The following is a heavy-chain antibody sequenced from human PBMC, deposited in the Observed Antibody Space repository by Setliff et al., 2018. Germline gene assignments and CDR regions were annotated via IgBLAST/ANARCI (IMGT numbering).Heavy chain of an antibody. J-gene: IGHJ4*02. D-gene: IGHD3-10*01. V-gene: IGHV4-39*01. CDR2: IYYTGTA. Sequence: SETLCLTCTVSGDSISSSSYQLGWVRQPPGKGLEWIGSIYYTGTAYYNPSLKSRVTISVDTSKNQFSLQVTSLAATDTALYFCARHEFVGGYYGSANYRHFDYWGQGILVTVSS. CDR3: ARHEFVGGYYGSANYRHFDY. CDR1: GDSISSSSYQ.